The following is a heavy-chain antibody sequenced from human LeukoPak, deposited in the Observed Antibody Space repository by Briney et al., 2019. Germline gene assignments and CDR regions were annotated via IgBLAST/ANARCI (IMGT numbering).Heavy chain of an antibody. CDR2: IYPGDSDA. V-gene: IGHV5-51*01. J-gene: IGHJ4*02. CDR1: GYRFTNYW. CDR3: ARRRDLYSGSYYPFDY. Sequence: GASLKISCKGSGYRFTNYWIGWVRQMPGKGLKWMGIIYPGDSDARYSPSFQGQVTISADKSISTAYLQWSSLKASDTAMYYCARRRDLYSGSYYPFDYWGQGTLVTVSS. D-gene: IGHD1-26*01.